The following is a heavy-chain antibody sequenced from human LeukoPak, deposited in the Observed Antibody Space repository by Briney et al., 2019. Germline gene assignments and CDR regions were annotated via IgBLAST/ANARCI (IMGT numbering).Heavy chain of an antibody. CDR2: VYHTGST. D-gene: IGHD4-17*01. J-gene: IGHJ4*02. Sequence: SETLSLTCTVAGGSISSYYWSWIRQPPGKGLEWIGYVYHTGSTKNNPSLRSRVTISLDTSKRQFSLKLASVTAADTAVYFCARGLGDYALRFNSWGQGTLVTVSS. CDR1: GGSISSYY. V-gene: IGHV4-59*01. CDR3: ARGLGDYALRFNS.